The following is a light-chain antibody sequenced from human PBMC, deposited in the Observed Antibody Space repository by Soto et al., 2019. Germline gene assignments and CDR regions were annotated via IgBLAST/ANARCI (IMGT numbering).Light chain of an antibody. Sequence: QSVLTQPASVSGSPGQSITISCTGTSADIGSHSHVSWYQQYPGKAPKLVIYEVRNRPSGVSDRFSGSKSGNTASLTISGLRADDEADYYCSSYTGSSLSIFGTGTKLTVL. J-gene: IGLJ1*01. CDR2: EVR. CDR3: SSYTGSSLSI. V-gene: IGLV2-14*01. CDR1: SADIGSHSH.